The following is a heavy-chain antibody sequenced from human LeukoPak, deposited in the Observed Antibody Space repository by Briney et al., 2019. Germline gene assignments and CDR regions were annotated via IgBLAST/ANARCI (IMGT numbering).Heavy chain of an antibody. CDR3: ARGRGYSGYDLDY. Sequence: SETLSLTCTVSGGSLSSYYWSWLRQPPGKGLEWIGYIYYSGSTNYNPSLKSRVTISVDTSKNQFSLKLSSVTAADTAVYYCARGRGYSGYDLDYWGQGTLVTVSS. J-gene: IGHJ4*02. D-gene: IGHD5-12*01. CDR2: IYYSGST. CDR1: GGSLSSYY. V-gene: IGHV4-59*01.